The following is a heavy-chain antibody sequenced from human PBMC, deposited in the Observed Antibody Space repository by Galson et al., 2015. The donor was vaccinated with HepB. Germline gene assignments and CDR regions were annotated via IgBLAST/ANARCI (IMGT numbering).Heavy chain of an antibody. J-gene: IGHJ4*02. D-gene: IGHD3-22*01. CDR3: ARDQGVWYDSSGYYYGGGFFDY. V-gene: IGHV3-48*01. Sequence: SLRLSCAASGFTFSSYSMNWVRQAPGKGLEWVSYISSSSSTIYYADSVKGRFTISRDNAKNSLYLQMDSLRAEDTAVYYCARDQGVWYDSSGYYYGGGFFDYWGQGTLVTVSS. CDR1: GFTFSSYS. CDR2: ISSSSSTI.